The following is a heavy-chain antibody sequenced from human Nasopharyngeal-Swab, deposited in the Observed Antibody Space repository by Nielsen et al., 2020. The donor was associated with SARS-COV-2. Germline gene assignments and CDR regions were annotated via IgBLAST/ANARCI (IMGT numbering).Heavy chain of an antibody. D-gene: IGHD1-26*01. V-gene: IGHV4-59*01. J-gene: IGHJ6*02. CDR3: ARLVGATDYYYYGMDV. CDR2: IYYSGST. Sequence: SETLSLTCTVSGGSISSYYWSWIRQPPGKGLEWIGYIYYSGSTNYNPSLKSRVTISVDTSKNQFSLKLSSVTAADTAVYYCARLVGATDYYYYGMDVWGQGTMVTVSS. CDR1: GGSISSYY.